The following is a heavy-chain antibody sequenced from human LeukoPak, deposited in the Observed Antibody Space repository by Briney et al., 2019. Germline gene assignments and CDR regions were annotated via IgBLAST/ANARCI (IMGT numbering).Heavy chain of an antibody. CDR1: GYTFPSTG. Sequence: ASVKVSCKASGYTFPSTGIIWVRQPPGQGLEWMGWISAYNGDTNYAHKLQGRVTMTTDTSTSTVYMELRSLRSDDTAVYYCARGPAAMMGRVDYWGQGTLVTVSS. D-gene: IGHD2-2*01. CDR3: ARGPAAMMGRVDY. CDR2: ISAYNGDT. V-gene: IGHV1-18*01. J-gene: IGHJ4*02.